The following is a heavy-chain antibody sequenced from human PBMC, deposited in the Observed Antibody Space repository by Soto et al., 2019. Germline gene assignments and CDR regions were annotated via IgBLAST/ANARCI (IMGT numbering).Heavy chain of an antibody. Sequence: QITLKESGPTLVKPTQTLTLTCTFSGFSLSTSGVGVGWIRQPPGKALEWLAVIYWDDDKRSSSSLKSRLTTTKDTSNNQVVHTMTNMDPVDTATYYCAHHPYYGLAPYSFDYWGQGILVTVSS. J-gene: IGHJ4*02. CDR1: GFSLSTSGVG. D-gene: IGHD3-10*01. CDR3: AHHPYYGLAPYSFDY. V-gene: IGHV2-5*02. CDR2: IYWDDDK.